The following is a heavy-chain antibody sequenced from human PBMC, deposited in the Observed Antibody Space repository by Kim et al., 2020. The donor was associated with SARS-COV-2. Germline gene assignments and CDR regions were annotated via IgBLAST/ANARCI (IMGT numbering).Heavy chain of an antibody. V-gene: IGHV4-34*01. CDR3: ATLWFGELIFDY. J-gene: IGHJ4*02. Sequence: NYNPSLKSRVTISVDTSKNQFSLKLSSVTAADTAVYYCATLWFGELIFDYWGQGTLVTVSS. D-gene: IGHD3-10*01.